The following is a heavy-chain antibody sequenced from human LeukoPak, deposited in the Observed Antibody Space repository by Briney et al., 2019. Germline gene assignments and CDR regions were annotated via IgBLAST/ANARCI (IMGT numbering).Heavy chain of an antibody. D-gene: IGHD2-21*02. V-gene: IGHV3-7*01. J-gene: IGHJ4*02. CDR2: ISPDGSVK. CDR1: GFTFSDFA. Sequence: PGGSLRLSCAASGFTFSDFAMSWVRQAPGKGLEWAANISPDGSVKYYVDSVKGRFTISRDNAKNSLYLQMNSLGAEDTAVYYCARGDSGDWALGGQGTLVTVSS. CDR3: ARGDSGDWAL.